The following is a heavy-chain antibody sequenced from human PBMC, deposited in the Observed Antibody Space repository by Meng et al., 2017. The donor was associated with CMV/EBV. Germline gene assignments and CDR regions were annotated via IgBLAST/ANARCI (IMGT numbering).Heavy chain of an antibody. CDR1: GGSIYSSTFY. CDR3: ARDIGGRRIAARPDY. V-gene: IGHV4-39*07. Sequence: GSLRLSCTVSGGSIYSSTFYWGWIRQPPGKGLEWIGSIYFGGNTYYNPSLKSRVTISIDTSKNQFSLRLSSVTAADTAVYYCARDIGGRRIAARPDYWGQGTLVTVFS. D-gene: IGHD6-6*01. CDR2: IYFGGNT. J-gene: IGHJ4*02.